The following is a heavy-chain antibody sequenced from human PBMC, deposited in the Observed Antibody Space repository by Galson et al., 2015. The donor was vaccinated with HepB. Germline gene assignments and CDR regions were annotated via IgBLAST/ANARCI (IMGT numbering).Heavy chain of an antibody. V-gene: IGHV1-8*01. CDR2: MNPDSGKT. Sequence: SVKVSCKASGYTFTSYDINWVRQATGQGLEWMGWMNPDSGKTGYVQKFKGRVTMTRNTSINTAYMELSGLTSEDTAVYYCAKGGVVVVPAAIEEPSYFDHWGQGTLVPVSS. CDR3: AKGGVVVVPAAIEEPSYFDH. J-gene: IGHJ4*02. D-gene: IGHD2-2*01. CDR1: GYTFTSYD.